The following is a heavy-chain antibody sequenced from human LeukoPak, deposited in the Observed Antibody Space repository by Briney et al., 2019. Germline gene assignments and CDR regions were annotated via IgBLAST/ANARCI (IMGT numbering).Heavy chain of an antibody. D-gene: IGHD2-2*02. J-gene: IGHJ6*03. V-gene: IGHV3-21*01. Sequence: GGSLRLSCAASGFTFSSYSMNWVRQAPGKGLEWVSSISSSSSYIYYADSVKGRFTISRDNAKNSLYLQMNSLRAEDTAVYYCARGLSYCSSTSCYTSYYYYYMDVWGKGTTVTVSS. CDR3: ARGLSYCSSTSCYTSYYYYYMDV. CDR2: ISSSSSYI. CDR1: GFTFSSYS.